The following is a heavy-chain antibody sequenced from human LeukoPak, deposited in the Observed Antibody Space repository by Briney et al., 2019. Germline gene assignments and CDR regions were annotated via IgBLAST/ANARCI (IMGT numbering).Heavy chain of an antibody. V-gene: IGHV3-49*04. J-gene: IGHJ4*02. D-gene: IGHD1-14*01. CDR2: IRSKAYGGTT. CDR1: GFTFGDYA. CDR3: AKPGGGKITPDYFDY. Sequence: PGGSLRLSCTASGFTFGDYAMSWVRQAPGKGLEWVGLIRSKAYGGTTEYAASVKGRFTISRDDSKSIAYLQMNSLRAEDTAVYYCAKPGGGKITPDYFDYWGQRTLVTVSS.